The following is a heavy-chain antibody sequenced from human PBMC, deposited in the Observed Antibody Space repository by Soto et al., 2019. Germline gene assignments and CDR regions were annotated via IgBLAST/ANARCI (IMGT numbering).Heavy chain of an antibody. V-gene: IGHV3-30-3*01. Sequence: PGGSLRLSCAASGFTFSSYAMHWVRQAPGKGLEWVAVISYDGSNKYYADSVKGRFTISRDNSKNTLYLQMNSLRAEDTVVYYCASRGAWGWSGGMDVWGQGTTVTVSS. D-gene: IGHD3-16*01. CDR3: ASRGAWGWSGGMDV. CDR2: ISYDGSNK. J-gene: IGHJ6*02. CDR1: GFTFSSYA.